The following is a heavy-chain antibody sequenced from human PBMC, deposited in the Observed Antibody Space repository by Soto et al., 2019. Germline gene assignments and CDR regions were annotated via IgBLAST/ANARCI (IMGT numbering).Heavy chain of an antibody. CDR1: GFTFSSYW. CDR2: IKQDGSEK. CDR3: ARDRSLYSRAFDY. V-gene: IGHV3-7*01. Sequence: PGGSLRLSCAASGFTFSSYWMSWVRQAPGKGLEWVANIKQDGSEKYYVDSVKGRFTISRDNAKNSLYLQMNSLRAEDTAVYYCARDRSLYSRAFDYWGQGTLVTVSS. J-gene: IGHJ4*02. D-gene: IGHD6-13*01.